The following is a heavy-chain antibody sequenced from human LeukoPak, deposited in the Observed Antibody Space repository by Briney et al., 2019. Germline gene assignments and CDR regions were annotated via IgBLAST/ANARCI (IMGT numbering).Heavy chain of an antibody. D-gene: IGHD3-22*01. CDR1: GFTFSSYW. CDR2: INTDGSST. J-gene: IGHJ4*02. CDR3: ARNRQWLLADY. Sequence: EGSLRLSCAASGFTFSSYWMHWVRQAPGKGLMWVSGINTDGSSTMYADSVKGRFTISRDNAQNSLYLQMNSLRAEDTAVYFCARNRQWLLADYWGQGTVVTVSS. V-gene: IGHV3-74*03.